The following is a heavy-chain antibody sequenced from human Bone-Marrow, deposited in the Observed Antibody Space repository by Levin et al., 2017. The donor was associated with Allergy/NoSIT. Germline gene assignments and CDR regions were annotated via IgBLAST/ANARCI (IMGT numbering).Heavy chain of an antibody. CDR2: ISYDGSHQ. V-gene: IGHV3-30*18. J-gene: IGHJ4*02. CDR1: GFIFSNFG. Sequence: GGSLRLSCAASGFIFSNFGMHWVRQAPGKGLEWVAIISYDGSHQYYADSLKGRFTISRDNSKNTLSLQMSSLRPEDTAVYYCAKTHNSSLSFDQWGQGTLVTVSS. CDR3: AKTHNSSLSFDQ. D-gene: IGHD2/OR15-2a*01.